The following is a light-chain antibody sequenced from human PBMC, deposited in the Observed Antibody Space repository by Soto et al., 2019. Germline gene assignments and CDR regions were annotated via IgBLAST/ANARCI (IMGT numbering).Light chain of an antibody. CDR1: QNVISTY. J-gene: IGKJ5*01. CDR3: QQYGSSPIT. Sequence: VLKQSPGTLSLSPGERFTLSGRTSQNVISTYLAWFQKKPGQAPRLLIYAAASRDTGIPDRFSGSGSGTDYTLTITRLEPEDFGVYYCQQYGSSPITFGQGTRLEIK. V-gene: IGKV3-20*01. CDR2: AAA.